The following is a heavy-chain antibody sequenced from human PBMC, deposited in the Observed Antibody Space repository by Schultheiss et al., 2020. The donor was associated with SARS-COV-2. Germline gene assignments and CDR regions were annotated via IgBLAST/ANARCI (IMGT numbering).Heavy chain of an antibody. V-gene: IGHV3-21*05. CDR2: ISSSSSYT. CDR3: ARLRVPRGVFYYYYYMDV. Sequence: GGSLRLSCAASGFTFSSYAMSWVRQAPGKGLEWVSYISSSSSYTYYADSVKGRFTISRDNAKNSLYLQMNSLRAEDTAVYYCARLRVPRGVFYYYYYMDVWGKGTTVTVSS. D-gene: IGHD1-1*01. CDR1: GFTFSSYA. J-gene: IGHJ6*03.